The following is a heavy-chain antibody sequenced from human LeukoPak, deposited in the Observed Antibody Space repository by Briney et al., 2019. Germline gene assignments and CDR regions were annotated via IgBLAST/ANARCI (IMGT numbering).Heavy chain of an antibody. CDR1: GGSISSYY. Sequence: PSETLSLTCTVSGGSISSYYWSWIRQPPGKGLEWIGYIYYSGSTNYNPSLKSRLTISVDTSKNQFSLKLSSVTAADTAVYYCARAMAGENGWFDPWGQGTLVTVSS. V-gene: IGHV4-59*01. J-gene: IGHJ5*02. D-gene: IGHD3-10*01. CDR3: ARAMAGENGWFDP. CDR2: IYYSGST.